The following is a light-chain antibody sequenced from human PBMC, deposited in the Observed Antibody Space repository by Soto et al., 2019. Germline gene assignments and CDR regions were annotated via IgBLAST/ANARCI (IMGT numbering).Light chain of an antibody. J-gene: IGKJ4*01. CDR2: DAS. Sequence: EIVFTQSPATLSLSPVERAPLSCRASQSVISYLAWYQQKPGRAPRLLIYDASNKATGIPARFSGSGSGTDFTLTISSLEPEDCAVYYCQQSSNLHPAFGGWTQVEIK. CDR3: QQSSNLHPA. CDR1: QSVISY. V-gene: IGKV3-11*01.